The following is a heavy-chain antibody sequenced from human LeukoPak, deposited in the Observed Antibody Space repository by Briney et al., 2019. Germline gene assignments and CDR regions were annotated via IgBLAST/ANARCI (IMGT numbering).Heavy chain of an antibody. V-gene: IGHV3-74*01. Sequence: GGSLRLSCAASGFTFSSYWMHWVRQAPGKGLVWVSRINGDGSSTSYADSVKGRFTISRDNAKNTLYLQMNSLRAEDTAVYYCARDNGIARGAAKSSWFDPWGQGTLVTVSS. CDR3: ARDNGIARGAAKSSWFDP. J-gene: IGHJ5*02. D-gene: IGHD1-26*01. CDR2: INGDGSST. CDR1: GFTFSSYW.